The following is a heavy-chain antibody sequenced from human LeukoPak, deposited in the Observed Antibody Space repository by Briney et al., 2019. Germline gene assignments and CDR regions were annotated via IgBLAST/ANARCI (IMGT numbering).Heavy chain of an antibody. CDR1: GVSISSGSSY. Sequence: SQTLSLTCTVSGVSISSGSSYWSWIRQPAGKGLEWLGYIHYSGTTNYNPSLKGRVTMSADTSKNQFSLKLSSVTAADTAVYHCARYFCSSTTCYHFDYWGQGTLVTVSS. D-gene: IGHD2-2*01. V-gene: IGHV4-61*10. CDR2: IHYSGTT. CDR3: ARYFCSSTTCYHFDY. J-gene: IGHJ4*02.